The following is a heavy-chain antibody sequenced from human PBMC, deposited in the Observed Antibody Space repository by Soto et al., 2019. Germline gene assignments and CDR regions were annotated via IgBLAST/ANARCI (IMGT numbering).Heavy chain of an antibody. CDR2: ISTDSLYI. J-gene: IGHJ4*02. Sequence: QVQLVESGGGLVKPGGTLRLSCAASGVTFNDHYMSWVRQAPGKGLEWVSYISTDSLYIDYADSVKGRFTISRDNAKNSLFLQMNSLRAEDTAIYYCARVQSDWYFDYWGQGILVTVSS. D-gene: IGHD2-21*02. V-gene: IGHV3-11*05. CDR3: ARVQSDWYFDY. CDR1: GVTFNDHY.